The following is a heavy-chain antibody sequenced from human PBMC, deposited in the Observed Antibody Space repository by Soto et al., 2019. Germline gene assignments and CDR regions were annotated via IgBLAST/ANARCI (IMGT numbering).Heavy chain of an antibody. D-gene: IGHD2-2*01. V-gene: IGHV3-23*01. J-gene: IGHJ4*02. CDR3: AKEAVVVVPGRRPYFDY. Sequence: GGSLRLSCAASGCTFSSYAMSWVRQAPGKGLEWVSAISGSGGSTYYADSVKGRFTISRDNSKNTLYLQMNSLRAEDTAVYYCAKEAVVVVPGRRPYFDYWGQGTLVTVSS. CDR1: GCTFSSYA. CDR2: ISGSGGST.